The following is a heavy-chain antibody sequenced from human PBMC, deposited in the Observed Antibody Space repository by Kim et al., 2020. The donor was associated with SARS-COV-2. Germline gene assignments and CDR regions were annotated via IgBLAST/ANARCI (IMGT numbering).Heavy chain of an antibody. CDR1: GYTFTSYG. CDR2: ISAYNGNT. V-gene: IGHV1-18*04. D-gene: IGHD3-9*01. J-gene: IGHJ4*02. Sequence: ASVKVSCKASGYTFTSYGISWVRQAPGQGLEWMGWISAYNGNTNYAQKLQGRVTMTTDTSTSTAYMELRSLRSDDTAVYYCARVMGNYDIPGGSDYWGQGTLVTVSS. CDR3: ARVMGNYDIPGGSDY.